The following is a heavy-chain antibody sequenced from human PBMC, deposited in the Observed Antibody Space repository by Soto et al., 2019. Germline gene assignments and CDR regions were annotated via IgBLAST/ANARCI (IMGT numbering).Heavy chain of an antibody. J-gene: IGHJ6*03. D-gene: IGHD3-10*01. V-gene: IGHV3-23*01. CDR2: ISGSVAST. Sequence: GGSLRLSCAASGFSFSSYAMNWVRQAPGKGLEWVSTISGSVASTDYADSVKGRFTISRDNSRNTLYLKMNSLRAEDTAVYYCAKDRGSGSNFYYYYMDVWGKGTTVTVSS. CDR3: AKDRGSGSNFYYYYMDV. CDR1: GFSFSSYA.